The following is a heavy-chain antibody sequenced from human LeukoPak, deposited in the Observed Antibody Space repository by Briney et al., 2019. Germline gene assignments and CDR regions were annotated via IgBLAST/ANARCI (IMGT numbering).Heavy chain of an antibody. D-gene: IGHD3-22*01. CDR1: GYSFTSYW. V-gene: IGHV5-51*01. CDR3: ARPGYYDSSGYGAFDI. CDR2: IYPGDSDT. Sequence: GESLKISCKGSGYSFTSYWIGWVRQMPGKGLEWMGIIYPGDSDTRYSPSFQGQVTISADKSISTAYLQWSSLKASGTAMYYCARPGYYDSSGYGAFDIWGQGTMVTVSS. J-gene: IGHJ3*02.